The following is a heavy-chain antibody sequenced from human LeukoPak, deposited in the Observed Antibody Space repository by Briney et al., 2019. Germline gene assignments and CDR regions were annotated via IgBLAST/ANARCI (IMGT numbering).Heavy chain of an antibody. Sequence: GGSLRLSCAASGFTFSSYSMNWVRQAPGKGLEWVSSISSSSSYIYYADSVKGRFTISRDNAKNPLYLQMNSLRAEDTAVYYCARYVVPARRIFDYWGQGTLVTVS. CDR2: ISSSSSYI. J-gene: IGHJ4*02. V-gene: IGHV3-21*01. CDR3: ARYVVPARRIFDY. D-gene: IGHD2-2*01. CDR1: GFTFSSYS.